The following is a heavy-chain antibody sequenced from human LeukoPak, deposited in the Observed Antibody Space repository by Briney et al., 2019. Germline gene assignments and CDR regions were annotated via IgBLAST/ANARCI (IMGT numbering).Heavy chain of an antibody. CDR3: AREAYYGLDV. V-gene: IGHV4-59*01. CDR2: IYYSGST. Sequence: SETLSLTCTVSGGSISGNYWSWIRQPPGKGLEWFGYIYYSGSTTYKPSLKSRVTMSVDTSKNQFSLKLNSVTAADTAVYYCAREAYYGLDVWGLGTTVTVSS. J-gene: IGHJ6*02. CDR1: GGSISGNY.